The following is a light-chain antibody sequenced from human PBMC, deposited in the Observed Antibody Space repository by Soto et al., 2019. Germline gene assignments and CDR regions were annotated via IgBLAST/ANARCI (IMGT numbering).Light chain of an antibody. V-gene: IGKV3-15*01. Sequence: EIVMTQSPATLSVSLGERATLSCRASQSVGSNLAWYQQKPGQAPRLLISGASTRATGIPARFSGSGSGTEFTLTISSLQSEDFAIYFCQQYNNWPPDRTFGQGTKVEIK. CDR3: QQYNNWPPDRT. CDR2: GAS. J-gene: IGKJ1*01. CDR1: QSVGSN.